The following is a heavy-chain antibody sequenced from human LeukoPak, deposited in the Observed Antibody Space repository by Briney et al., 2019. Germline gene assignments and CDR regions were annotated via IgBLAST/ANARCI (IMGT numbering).Heavy chain of an antibody. CDR1: GFTFSNYW. Sequence: PGGSLRLSCAASGFTFSNYWMSWVRQSPGRGLEWVANIDRDGSAEYYVDSVGGRFTVSRDNAKNSLYLQMDSLRAEDTAVYYCATDSPETAAFDYWGQGTLVTVSS. CDR2: IDRDGSAE. D-gene: IGHD1-1*01. CDR3: ATDSPETAAFDY. V-gene: IGHV3-7*01. J-gene: IGHJ4*02.